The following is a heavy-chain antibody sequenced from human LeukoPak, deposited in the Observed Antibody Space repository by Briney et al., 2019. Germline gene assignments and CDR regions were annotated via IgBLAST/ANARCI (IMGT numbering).Heavy chain of an antibody. CDR2: IGGSGGSI. D-gene: IGHD1-1*01. CDR1: GFTFSTYN. Sequence: PGGSLRLSCVASGFTFSTYNMNWVRQAPGKGLEWVSSIGGSGGSIYYSDSVKGRFTISRDNTKNSVYLQMNSLRADDTAVYYCARDGPPGTLRPRHLDYWGQGTLVTVSS. V-gene: IGHV3-21*01. J-gene: IGHJ4*02. CDR3: ARDGPPGTLRPRHLDY.